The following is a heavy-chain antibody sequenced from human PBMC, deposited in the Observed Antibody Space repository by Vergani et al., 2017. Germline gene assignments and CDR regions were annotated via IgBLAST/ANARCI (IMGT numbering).Heavy chain of an antibody. Sequence: QVQLQQWGAGLLKPSETLSLTCAVYGGSFSGYYWSWIRQPPGKGLEWIGYIYYSGSTNYNPSLKSRVTISVDTSKNQFSLKLSSVTAADTAVYYCARGGVGMATTFYYYYGMDVWGQGTTVTVSS. CDR2: IYYSGST. CDR3: ARGGVGMATTFYYYYGMDV. D-gene: IGHD5-24*01. V-gene: IGHV4-34*11. J-gene: IGHJ6*02. CDR1: GGSFSGYY.